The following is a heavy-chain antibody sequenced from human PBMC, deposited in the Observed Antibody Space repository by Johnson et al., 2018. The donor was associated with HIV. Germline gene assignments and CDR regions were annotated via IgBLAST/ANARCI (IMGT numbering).Heavy chain of an antibody. CDR3: AKESGGSGSYYIGDIWDAFDI. CDR2: ISYHGGTK. V-gene: IGHV3-30*18. D-gene: IGHD3-10*01. CDR1: GFTFSSYG. J-gene: IGHJ3*02. Sequence: QVQLVESGGGVVQPGRSLRLSCAASGFTFSSYGMHWVRQAPGKGLEWVAVISYHGGTKYSADSVKGRFSISRDNSENTVYLQMNSLRAEDTAVYFCAKESGGSGSYYIGDIWDAFDIWGQGTLVTVSS.